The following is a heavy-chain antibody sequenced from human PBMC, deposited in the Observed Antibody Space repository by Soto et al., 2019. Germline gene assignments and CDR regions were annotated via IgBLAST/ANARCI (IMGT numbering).Heavy chain of an antibody. Sequence: ASVKVACKAAGYTFTSYAMHWVRQAPGQGLEWMGWITTYSGNTKYAQKVQGRVTMTTDTPTGTAYMELRSLRSDDTAVYYCARRSGNYQYYFDYWGQGTLVTVSS. CDR2: ITTYSGNT. J-gene: IGHJ4*02. CDR3: ARRSGNYQYYFDY. V-gene: IGHV1-18*01. D-gene: IGHD3-10*01. CDR1: GYTFTSYA.